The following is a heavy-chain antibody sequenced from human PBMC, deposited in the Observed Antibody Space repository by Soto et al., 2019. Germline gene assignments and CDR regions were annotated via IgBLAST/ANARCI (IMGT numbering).Heavy chain of an antibody. V-gene: IGHV3-66*04. CDR3: AGHSHKDS. CDR2: VYSAGST. J-gene: IGHJ5*01. CDR1: GFSVGSNY. Sequence: PGGSLRLSCAASGFSVGSNYVSWVRQAPGKGLEWVSVVYSAGSTYYADSVKGRFTSSRDNSKNTLYLQMNSLRAEDTAVYYCAGHSHKDSWGQGTQVTVSS.